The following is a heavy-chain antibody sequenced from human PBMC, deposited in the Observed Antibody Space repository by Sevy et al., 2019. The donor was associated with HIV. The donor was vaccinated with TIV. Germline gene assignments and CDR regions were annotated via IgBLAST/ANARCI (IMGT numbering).Heavy chain of an antibody. Sequence: GGSLRLSCAASGFTFSSYEMNWVRQAPGKGLEWVSYISSSGSTIYYADSVKGRFTISRDNAKNSLYLQMNSLRAEDTAVYYCARDQDYDSSGYYSDAFDIWGQETMVTVSS. CDR2: ISSSGSTI. CDR1: GFTFSSYE. CDR3: ARDQDYDSSGYYSDAFDI. J-gene: IGHJ3*02. V-gene: IGHV3-48*03. D-gene: IGHD3-22*01.